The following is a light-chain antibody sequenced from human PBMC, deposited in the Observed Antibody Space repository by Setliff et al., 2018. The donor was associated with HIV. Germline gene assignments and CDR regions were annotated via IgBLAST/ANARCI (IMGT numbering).Light chain of an antibody. Sequence: QSVLTQPPSVSGAPGQRVTISCTGSSSNIGAGYDVHWYRQLPGTAPKLLIYGNSNRPSGVPDRFSGSKSGNSASLAITGLQAEDEADYYCQSYDSRLSGDVFGTGTKVTVL. J-gene: IGLJ1*01. CDR1: SSNIGAGYD. CDR2: GNS. CDR3: QSYDSRLSGDV. V-gene: IGLV1-40*01.